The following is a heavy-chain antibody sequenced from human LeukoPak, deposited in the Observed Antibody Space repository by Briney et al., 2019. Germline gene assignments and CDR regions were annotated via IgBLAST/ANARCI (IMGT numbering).Heavy chain of an antibody. J-gene: IGHJ3*02. V-gene: IGHV1-2*02. D-gene: IGHD2-2*01. CDR1: GYTFTGYY. Sequence: ASVKVSCKASGYTFTGYYMHWVRQAPGQGLEWMGWINPNSGGTNYAQKFQGRVTMTRDTSISTAYMELSRLRSDDTAVYYCARVGGYCSSTSCSPFDIWGQGTMVTVSS. CDR2: INPNSGGT. CDR3: ARVGGYCSSTSCSPFDI.